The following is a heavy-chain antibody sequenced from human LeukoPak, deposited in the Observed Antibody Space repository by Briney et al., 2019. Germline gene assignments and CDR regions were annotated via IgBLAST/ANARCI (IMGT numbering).Heavy chain of an antibody. CDR1: GFTFNNYD. J-gene: IGHJ4*02. CDR3: VKDVFGYYDILTGYPPVDY. Sequence: GGSLRLSCAPSGFTFNNYDMHWVPQAPGKGLEYVSAIRSNGGSTYYADSVKGRFTISRDNSKNTLYLQMSSLRAEDTAVYYCVKDVFGYYDILTGYPPVDYWGQGTLVTVSS. D-gene: IGHD3-9*01. V-gene: IGHV3-64D*06. CDR2: IRSNGGST.